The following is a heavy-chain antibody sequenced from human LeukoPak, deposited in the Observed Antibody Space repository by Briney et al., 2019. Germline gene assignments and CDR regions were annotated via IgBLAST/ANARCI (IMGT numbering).Heavy chain of an antibody. CDR1: GFTVSSNY. CDR3: ARDLWESTYDFWSGYYLPSMDV. CDR2: IYSGGST. V-gene: IGHV3-53*01. Sequence: GGSLRLSCAASGFTVSSNYMSWVRQAPGKGLEWVSVIYSGGSTYYADSVKGRFTISRGNSKNTLYLQMNSLRAEDTAVYYCARDLWESTYDFWSGYYLPSMDVWGQGTTVTVSS. J-gene: IGHJ6*02. D-gene: IGHD3-3*01.